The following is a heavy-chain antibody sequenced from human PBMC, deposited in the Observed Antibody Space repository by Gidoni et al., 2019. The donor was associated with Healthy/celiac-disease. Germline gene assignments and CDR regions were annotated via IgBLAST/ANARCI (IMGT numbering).Heavy chain of an antibody. CDR3: ASRPWGWFDP. J-gene: IGHJ5*02. V-gene: IGHV4-61*01. D-gene: IGHD3-16*01. Sequence: QVQLQESGPGLVKPSETLSLTCTVSGGSVSSGSYYWSWIRQPPGKGLEWIGYIYYSGSTNYNPSLKSRVTISVDTSKNQFSLKLSSVTAADTAVYYCASRPWGWFDPWGQGTLVTVSS. CDR2: IYYSGST. CDR1: GGSVSSGSYY.